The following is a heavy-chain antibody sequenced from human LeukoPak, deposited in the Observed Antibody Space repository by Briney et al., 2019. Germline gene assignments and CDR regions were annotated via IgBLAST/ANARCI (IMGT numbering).Heavy chain of an antibody. D-gene: IGHD3-22*01. CDR2: ISAYNGNT. CDR3: ARDTYYYDSSGYGNYYYYGMDV. CDR1: GGTFSSYA. Sequence: ASVKVSCKASGGTFSSYAISWVRQAPGQGLEWMGWISAYNGNTNYAQKLQGRVTMTTDASTSTAYMELRSLRSDDTAVYYCARDTYYYDSSGYGNYYYYGMDVWGQGTTVTVSS. V-gene: IGHV1-18*01. J-gene: IGHJ6*02.